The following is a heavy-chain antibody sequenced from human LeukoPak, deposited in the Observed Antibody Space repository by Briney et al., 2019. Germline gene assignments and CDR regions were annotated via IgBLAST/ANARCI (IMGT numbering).Heavy chain of an antibody. CDR2: ISTSSNTI. CDR1: GFTFSSYR. Sequence: GGSLRLSCAASGFTFSSYRMNWVRQAPGKGQEWVSYISTSSNTIYYADSVKGRFTISRDNAKNSLYLQMNSLRAEDTAVYYCARGPPNVHWGQGTLVTVSS. J-gene: IGHJ4*02. CDR3: ARGPPNVH. V-gene: IGHV3-48*01.